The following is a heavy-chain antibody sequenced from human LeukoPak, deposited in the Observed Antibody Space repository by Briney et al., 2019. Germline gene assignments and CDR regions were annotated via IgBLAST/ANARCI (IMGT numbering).Heavy chain of an antibody. Sequence: GGSLRLSCAASGFTFSSYWMSWVRQAPGKGLEWVANIKKDGSEKHYVDSVKGRFTISRDDAKNSLYLQMNSLRADDTAVYYCARSSGEPWSGERFHYWGQGTLVTVSS. J-gene: IGHJ4*02. D-gene: IGHD3-3*01. V-gene: IGHV3-7*01. CDR1: GFTFSSYW. CDR3: ARSSGEPWSGERFHY. CDR2: IKKDGSEK.